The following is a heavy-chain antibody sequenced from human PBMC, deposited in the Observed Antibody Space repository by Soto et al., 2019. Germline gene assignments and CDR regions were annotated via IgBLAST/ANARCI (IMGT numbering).Heavy chain of an antibody. J-gene: IGHJ5*02. D-gene: IGHD3-10*01. CDR3: ASYGSGSYHWLDP. Sequence: SETLSLTCTVSGGSISYSSYYWGWIRQPPGKGLEWIGSIYYSGSTYYNPSLKSRVTISVDTSKNHFSLKLSSVTAADTAVYYCASYGSGSYHWLDPWGQGTLVTVSS. V-gene: IGHV4-39*02. CDR2: IYYSGST. CDR1: GGSISYSSYY.